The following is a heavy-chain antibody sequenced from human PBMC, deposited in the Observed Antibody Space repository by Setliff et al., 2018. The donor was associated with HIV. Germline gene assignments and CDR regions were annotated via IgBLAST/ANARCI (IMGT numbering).Heavy chain of an antibody. D-gene: IGHD3-22*01. Sequence: PSETLSPTCTVSGGSITGYYWSWIRQPPGKGLEWIGWIYYSGNTRYNPSLKSRVTISLDTSKNQFSLKLSSVTAADTAVYYCASLNYYDSSGYYPHWGQGTLVTVSS. CDR1: GGSITGYY. J-gene: IGHJ4*02. CDR2: IYYSGNT. V-gene: IGHV4-59*08. CDR3: ASLNYYDSSGYYPH.